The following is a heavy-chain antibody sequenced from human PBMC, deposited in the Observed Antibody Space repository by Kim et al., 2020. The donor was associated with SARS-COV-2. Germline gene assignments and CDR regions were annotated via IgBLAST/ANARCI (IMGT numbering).Heavy chain of an antibody. D-gene: IGHD2-15*01. CDR3: ARSHKLIYRVVTPSARFDY. J-gene: IGHJ4*02. V-gene: IGHV4-34*01. Sequence: SRVTISVDTSKNQFSLKLSSVTAADTAVYYCARSHKLIYRVVTPSARFDYWGQGTLVTVSS.